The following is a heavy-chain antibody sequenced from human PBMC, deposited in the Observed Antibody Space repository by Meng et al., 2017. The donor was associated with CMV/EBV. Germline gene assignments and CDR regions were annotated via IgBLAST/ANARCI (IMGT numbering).Heavy chain of an antibody. CDR2: ISAYNGNT. CDR1: GYTFTSYG. D-gene: IGHD3-10*01. J-gene: IGHJ6*02. V-gene: IGHV1-18*01. Sequence: ASVKVSCEASGYTFTSYGISWVRQAPGQGLEWMGWISAYNGNTNYAQKLQGRVTMTTDTSTSTAYMELRSLRSDDTAVYYCARDLAAGAIHYGSGSRRGMDVWGQGTTVTVSS. CDR3: ARDLAAGAIHYGSGSRRGMDV.